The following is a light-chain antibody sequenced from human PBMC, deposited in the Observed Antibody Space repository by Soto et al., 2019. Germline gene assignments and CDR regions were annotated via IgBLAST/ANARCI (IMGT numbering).Light chain of an antibody. Sequence: QSVLTQPPSASGTPGQRVTISCSGSSSXIGSNTVNWYKQLPGTAPKLLIYRNNERPSGVPDRFSGSKSGTSASLAISGLQSEDEADYYCAGWDDSLNGYVFGTGTKVTVL. CDR1: SSXIGSNT. J-gene: IGLJ1*01. V-gene: IGLV1-44*01. CDR2: RNN. CDR3: AGWDDSLNGYV.